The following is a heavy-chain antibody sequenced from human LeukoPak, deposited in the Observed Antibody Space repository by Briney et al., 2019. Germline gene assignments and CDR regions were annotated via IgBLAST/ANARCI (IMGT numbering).Heavy chain of an antibody. CDR3: TRSSSWSAARRDAFDL. J-gene: IGHJ3*01. Sequence: ASVKVSCKASGYTFTSYDINWVRQATGQGLEWMGWVNPNSANTGYAQKFQGRVTITRDTSINTVYMELSSLRSEDTAMYYCTRSSSWSAARRDAFDLWGQGTMDTVSS. V-gene: IGHV1-8*03. D-gene: IGHD6-6*01. CDR1: GYTFTSYD. CDR2: VNPNSANT.